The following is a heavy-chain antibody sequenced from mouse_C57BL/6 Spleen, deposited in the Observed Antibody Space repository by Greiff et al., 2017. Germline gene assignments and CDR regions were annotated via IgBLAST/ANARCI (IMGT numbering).Heavy chain of an antibody. Sequence: DVKLVESGGGLVKPGGSLKLSCAASGFTFSDYGMHWVRQAPEKGLEWVAYISSGSSTIYYADTVKGRFTISRDNAKNTLFLQMTSLRSEDTAMYYCARGRGITTVVGDAMDYWGQGTSVTVSS. CDR3: ARGRGITTVVGDAMDY. D-gene: IGHD1-1*01. CDR1: GFTFSDYG. CDR2: ISSGSSTI. J-gene: IGHJ4*01. V-gene: IGHV5-17*01.